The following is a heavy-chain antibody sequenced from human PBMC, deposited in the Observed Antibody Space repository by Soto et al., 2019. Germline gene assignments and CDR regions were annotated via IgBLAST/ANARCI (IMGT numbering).Heavy chain of an antibody. J-gene: IGHJ4*02. CDR2: ICHGGSAT. D-gene: IGHD2-2*02. Sequence: PGGSLRLSCAASGFTFGDFGMHWLRQAPGKGLEWVAVICHGGSATFYADSVKARVSISRDNSKNTRYLQMSGLRGEDMAVYDCAKSPDFSGSSSNCNRYDFDNWSQGTLVTVSS. CDR3: AKSPDFSGSSSNCNRYDFDN. CDR1: GFTFGDFG. V-gene: IGHV3-30*18.